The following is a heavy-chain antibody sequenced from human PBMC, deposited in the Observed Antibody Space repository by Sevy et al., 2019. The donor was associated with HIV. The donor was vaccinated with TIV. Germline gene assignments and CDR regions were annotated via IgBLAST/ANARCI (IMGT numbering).Heavy chain of an antibody. CDR2: ISHDEILK. CDR1: GFTFSSYA. D-gene: IGHD3-16*01. Sequence: GGSLRLSCAASGFTFSSYALHWFRQAPGKGLEWVAVISHDEILKEYADSVKGQFTISRDSSKNTIYLEMNSLRPEDTAVYYCARDLPHLLPWELSRGSDYWGQGTLVTVSS. V-gene: IGHV3-30*04. J-gene: IGHJ4*02. CDR3: ARDLPHLLPWELSRGSDY.